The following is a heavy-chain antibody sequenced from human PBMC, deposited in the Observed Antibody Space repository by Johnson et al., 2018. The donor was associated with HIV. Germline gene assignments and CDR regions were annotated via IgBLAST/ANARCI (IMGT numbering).Heavy chain of an antibody. J-gene: IGHJ3*02. CDR3: AKGRAGTTGGDHDAFDI. CDR1: GFTFSSYP. D-gene: IGHD2-21*02. Sequence: VQLVESGGGVVQPGRSLRLSCAASGFTFSSYPMHWVRQAPGKGLEWVAVISYDATYKYYADSVRGRFTISRDNSKNTLYLQMNSLRAEDTAVYYCAKGRAGTTGGDHDAFDIWGQGTMVTVSS. CDR2: ISYDATYK. V-gene: IGHV3-30*04.